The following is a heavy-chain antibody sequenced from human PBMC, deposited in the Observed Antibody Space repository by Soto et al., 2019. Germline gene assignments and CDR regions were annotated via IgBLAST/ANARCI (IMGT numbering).Heavy chain of an antibody. Sequence: GGSLRLSCAASGFTFSSYAMHWVRQAPGKGLEWVAVISYDGSNKYYADSVKGRFTISRDNSKNTLYLQMNSLRAEDTAVYYCARDKTTVTTHAFDIWGQGTMVTVSS. CDR3: ARDKTTVTTHAFDI. D-gene: IGHD4-17*01. CDR1: GFTFSSYA. CDR2: ISYDGSNK. V-gene: IGHV3-30*04. J-gene: IGHJ3*02.